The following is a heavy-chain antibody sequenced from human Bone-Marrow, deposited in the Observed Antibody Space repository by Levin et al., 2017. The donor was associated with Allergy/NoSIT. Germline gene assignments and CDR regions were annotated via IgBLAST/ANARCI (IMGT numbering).Heavy chain of an antibody. CDR1: GGTFSTYT. CDR2: IVPIIDET. J-gene: IGHJ4*02. CDR3: ASLRDGYIY. V-gene: IGHV1-69*02. Sequence: SVKVSCQTSGGTFSTYTINWVRQAPGQGFEWMGRIVPIIDETNYAQKFQDRVTITADKSTSTAYLDLSSLTSEDTAVIYCASLRDGYIYWGQGTRVTVSS. D-gene: IGHD5-24*01.